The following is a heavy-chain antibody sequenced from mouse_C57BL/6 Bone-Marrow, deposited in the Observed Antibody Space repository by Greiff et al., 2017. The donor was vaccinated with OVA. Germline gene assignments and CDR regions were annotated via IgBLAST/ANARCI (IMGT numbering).Heavy chain of an antibody. V-gene: IGHV1-58*01. J-gene: IGHJ1*03. D-gene: IGHD2-5*01. CDR1: GYTFTSYG. CDR3: ARLRASNYVYFDV. CDR2: IYIGNGYT. Sequence: EVKVEESGAELVRPGSSVKMSCKTSGYTFTSYGINWVKQRPGQGLEWIGYIYIGNGYTEYNEKFKGKATLTSDTSSSTAYMQLSSLTSEDSAIYFCARLRASNYVYFDVWGTGTTVTISS.